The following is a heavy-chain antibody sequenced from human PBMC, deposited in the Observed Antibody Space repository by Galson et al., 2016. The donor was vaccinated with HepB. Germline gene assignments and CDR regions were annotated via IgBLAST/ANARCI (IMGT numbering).Heavy chain of an antibody. CDR2: INPGNGNT. D-gene: IGHD2-15*01. CDR1: GYTFTSYA. V-gene: IGHV1-3*01. CDR3: ARVIRTPLLSPHCDY. J-gene: IGHJ4*02. Sequence: SVKVSCKASGYTFTSYAMHWVRQAPGQRLEWMGWINPGNGNTRYSQSFQGRVTITRDTSASTAYMELSSLRSEDTAVYYCARVIRTPLLSPHCDYWGQGTLVTVSS.